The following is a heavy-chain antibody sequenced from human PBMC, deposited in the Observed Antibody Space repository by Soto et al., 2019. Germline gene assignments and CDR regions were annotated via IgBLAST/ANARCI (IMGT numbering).Heavy chain of an antibody. CDR2: INSDGSST. CDR1: GLTFSSYW. V-gene: IGHV3-74*01. Sequence: EVQLVESGGGLVQPGGSLRLSCVVSGLTFSSYWMHWVRQAPGKGLVWVSRINSDGSSTSYADSVKGRFTISRDNAKNTLYLQMNSLRAEDTAVYYCARGPLESMVAWFDPWGQGTLVTVSS. CDR3: ARGPLESMVAWFDP. D-gene: IGHD3-10*01. J-gene: IGHJ5*02.